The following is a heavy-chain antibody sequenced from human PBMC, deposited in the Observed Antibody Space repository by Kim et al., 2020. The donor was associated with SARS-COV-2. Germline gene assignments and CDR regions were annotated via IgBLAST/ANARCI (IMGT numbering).Heavy chain of an antibody. CDR3: ARQSTSWSGYCHYYYAMDV. CDR1: GYSLPNYW. J-gene: IGHJ6*02. Sequence: GESLKISCKGSGYSLPNYWIAWVRQMPGKGLEWMGIINPGDPDAKYSPSFQGQVVISAYKSTNTAYLQWTSLKASATAIYYCARQSTSWSGYCHYYYAMDVWGQGTTVTVSS. CDR2: INPGDPDA. V-gene: IGHV5-51*01. D-gene: IGHD3-3*01.